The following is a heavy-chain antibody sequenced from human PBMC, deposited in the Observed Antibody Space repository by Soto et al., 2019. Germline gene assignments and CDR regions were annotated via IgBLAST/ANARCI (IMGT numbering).Heavy chain of an antibody. V-gene: IGHV3-48*02. CDR1: GFNFSGYA. J-gene: IGHJ4*02. CDR3: ARGVLDY. CDR2: ISSRSSGI. Sequence: VQLVESGGGLAQPGGSLRLSCGGSGFNFSGYAMNWVRQAPGKGLEWVSYISSRSSGIHYADSVKGRVTISRDNGKRSLYLQMNSLRDEDTGIYYCARGVLDYWGQGALVTVSS. D-gene: IGHD2-8*02.